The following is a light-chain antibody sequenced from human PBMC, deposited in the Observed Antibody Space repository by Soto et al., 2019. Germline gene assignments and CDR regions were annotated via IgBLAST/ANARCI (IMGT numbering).Light chain of an antibody. J-gene: IGKJ1*01. V-gene: IGKV3-15*01. CDR1: QSVSSN. CDR3: QQYNNWPPWT. CDR2: GAS. Sequence: EIVMTQSPATLSVSPGERATLSCRASQSVSSNLAWYQQKPGQAPRLLIYGASTRATGIPARFSGSGSRTEFTLTISCRASEGFEVYYCQQYNNWPPWTFGQGTKVEIK.